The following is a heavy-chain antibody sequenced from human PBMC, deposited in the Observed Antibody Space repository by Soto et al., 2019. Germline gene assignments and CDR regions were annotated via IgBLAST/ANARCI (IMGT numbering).Heavy chain of an antibody. V-gene: IGHV2-5*02. J-gene: IGHJ4*02. CDR3: AHRVDYRGSWNTGYFDY. CDR1: GFSLSTTGVA. Sequence: QITLKESGPTLVKPTQTLTLTCSFSGFSLSTTGVAVGWIRQPPGKALECLVLIYWDDDKRYSPSPKSRLTITRDTSKNQVVLTMTDMDPVDTATYYCAHRVDYRGSWNTGYFDYWGLGTLVTVSS. CDR2: IYWDDDK. D-gene: IGHD2-15*01.